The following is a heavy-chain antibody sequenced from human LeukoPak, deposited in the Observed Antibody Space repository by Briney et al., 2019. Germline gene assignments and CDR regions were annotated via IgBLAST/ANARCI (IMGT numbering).Heavy chain of an antibody. J-gene: IGHJ4*02. Sequence: PSETLSLTCAVYGGSFSGYYWSWIRQPPGKGLEWIGEINHSGSTNYNPSLKSRVTISVDTSKNQFSLKLSSVTAADTAVYHCARVKGDYWGQGTLVTVSS. CDR3: ARVKGDY. CDR2: INHSGST. CDR1: GGSFSGYY. V-gene: IGHV4-34*01.